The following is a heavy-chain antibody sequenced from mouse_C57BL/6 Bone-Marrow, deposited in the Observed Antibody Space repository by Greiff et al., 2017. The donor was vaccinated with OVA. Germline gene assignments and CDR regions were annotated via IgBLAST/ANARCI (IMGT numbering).Heavy chain of an antibody. CDR2: IDPSDSYT. J-gene: IGHJ2*01. CDR1: GYTFTSYW. CDR3: ARGLYYGYDYFDY. Sequence: VQLQQPGAELVMPGASVKLSCKASGYTFTSYWMHWVKQRPGQGLEWIGEIDPSDSYTNYNQKFKGKSTLTVDKSSSTAYTQLSSLTSEDAAVYYCARGLYYGYDYFDYWGQGTTLTVSS. D-gene: IGHD2-2*01. V-gene: IGHV1-69*01.